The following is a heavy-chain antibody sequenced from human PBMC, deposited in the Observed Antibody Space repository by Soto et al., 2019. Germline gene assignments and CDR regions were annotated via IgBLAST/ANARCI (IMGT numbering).Heavy chain of an antibody. Sequence: PGESLKISCTGSGYSFSTNWIGWVRQMPGKGLEWIAMIHPGDSETRYNPSFQGQVTMSVDRSIRTAYLQWSSLKASDTAIYYCARHESTYHHFYGMDVWGQGTTVTVSS. CDR2: IHPGDSET. CDR1: GYSFSTNW. V-gene: IGHV5-51*01. CDR3: ARHESTYHHFYGMDV. J-gene: IGHJ6*02.